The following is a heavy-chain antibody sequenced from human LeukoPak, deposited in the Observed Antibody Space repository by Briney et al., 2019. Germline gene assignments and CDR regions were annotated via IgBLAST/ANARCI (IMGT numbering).Heavy chain of an antibody. CDR3: ARVDGGNSNFDY. CDR2: ISGGGDST. CDR1: RFTFSNYA. V-gene: IGHV3-23*01. D-gene: IGHD4-23*01. J-gene: IGHJ4*02. Sequence: LSGGSLRLSCAASRFTFSNYAMSWVRQAPGKGLEWVSAISGGGDSTYYADSVKGRFTISRDNSKNTLFLQMNSLRAEDTAVYYCARVDGGNSNFDYWGQGTLVTVSS.